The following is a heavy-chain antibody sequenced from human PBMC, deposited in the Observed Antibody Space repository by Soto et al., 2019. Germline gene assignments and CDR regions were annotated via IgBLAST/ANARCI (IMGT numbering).Heavy chain of an antibody. CDR2: ISSDGTST. CDR1: GFTFSNYW. V-gene: IGHV3-74*01. D-gene: IGHD2-2*01. Sequence: EMQLVESGGGLVQPGGSLRLYCAASGFTFSNYWMHWVRQAPGKGPVWVSRISSDGTSTTYADSVKGRFTISRDNAKNTLYRQVNSLRAEDTAVYYCARVPICDSSSCYSYFDFWGQGALITVSS. CDR3: ARVPICDSSSCYSYFDF. J-gene: IGHJ4*02.